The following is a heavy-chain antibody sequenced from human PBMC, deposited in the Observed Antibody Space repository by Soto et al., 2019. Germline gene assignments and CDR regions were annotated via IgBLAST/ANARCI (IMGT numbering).Heavy chain of an antibody. V-gene: IGHV3-30*18. CDR1: GFTFSDYA. Sequence: VQLVESGGGVVQPGRYLRLSCEASGFTFSDYAMHWVRQAPGKGLEWVAVVSHDGRNTHYADSVKGRFTISRDSSKNTVSLEMTSLIAEDTAVYYCAKGGRQWLVTSDFNYWGQGALVTVSS. CDR2: VSHDGRNT. D-gene: IGHD6-19*01. J-gene: IGHJ4*02. CDR3: AKGGRQWLVTSDFNY.